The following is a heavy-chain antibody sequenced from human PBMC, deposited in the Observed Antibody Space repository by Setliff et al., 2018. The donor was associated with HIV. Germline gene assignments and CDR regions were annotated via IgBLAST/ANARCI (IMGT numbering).Heavy chain of an antibody. J-gene: IGHJ4*02. D-gene: IGHD2-21*02. CDR1: GGSINNYQ. CDR2: IYTSGST. Sequence: PSETLSLTCTVSGVSGGSINNYQWSWIRQPPGKGLEWIGHIYTSGSTNYNPSLRSRVTISVDTSKNHFSLRLSSVTAADTAVYYCARGEFYCGTDCYWSSFDYWGQGILVTVSS. CDR3: ARGEFYCGTDCYWSSFDY. V-gene: IGHV4-4*08.